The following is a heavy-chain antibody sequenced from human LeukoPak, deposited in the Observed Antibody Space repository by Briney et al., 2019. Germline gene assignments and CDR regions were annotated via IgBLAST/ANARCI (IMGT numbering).Heavy chain of an antibody. V-gene: IGHV1-2*02. CDR3: ARGGIAVAVPDY. CDR1: GGTFSSYA. J-gene: IGHJ4*02. D-gene: IGHD6-19*01. CDR2: INPSSGGT. Sequence: ASVKVSCKASGGTFSSYAISWVRQAPGQGLEWMGWINPSSGGTNYAQKFQGRVTMTRDTSISTAYMELSRLRSDDTAVYYCARGGIAVAVPDYWGQGTLVTVSS.